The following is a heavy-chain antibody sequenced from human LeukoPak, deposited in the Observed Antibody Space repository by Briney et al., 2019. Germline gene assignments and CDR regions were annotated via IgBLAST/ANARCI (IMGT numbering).Heavy chain of an antibody. CDR2: INSDGSST. Sequence: GGSLRLSCAASGFTFSSYWMHWVRQAPGKGLVWVSRINSDGSSTTYADSVKGRFTISRDNAKNTLYLQMNTLRAEDTAVYYCARVPTTTVTTFWALDYWGQGTLVTVSS. CDR1: GFTFSSYW. D-gene: IGHD4-17*01. J-gene: IGHJ4*02. CDR3: ARVPTTTVTTFWALDY. V-gene: IGHV3-74*01.